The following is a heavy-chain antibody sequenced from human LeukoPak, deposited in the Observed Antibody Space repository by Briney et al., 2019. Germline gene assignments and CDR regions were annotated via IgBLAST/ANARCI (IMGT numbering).Heavy chain of an antibody. CDR3: ARLGPVEMSTGRAFDI. CDR1: GGSISSSSYH. V-gene: IGHV4-39*01. J-gene: IGHJ3*02. Sequence: PSETLSLTCSVSGGSISSSSYHWGWIRQPPGKGLEWIGSIYYSGSTYYNLSLRGRVSISVDTSKNQFSLKLSSVTAADTAVYYCARLGPVEMSTGRAFDIWGQGTMVTVSS. D-gene: IGHD5-24*01. CDR2: IYYSGST.